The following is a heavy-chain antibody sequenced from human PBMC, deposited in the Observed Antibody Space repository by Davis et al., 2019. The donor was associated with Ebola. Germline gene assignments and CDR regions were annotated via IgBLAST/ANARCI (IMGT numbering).Heavy chain of an antibody. V-gene: IGHV7-4-1*02. CDR2: INTNTGNP. CDR1: GYTFTGYY. Sequence: AASVKVSCKASGYTFTGYYMHWVRQAPGQGLEWMGRINTNTGNPTYAPGFTGRFVFSLDTSVSTAYLQISSLKAEDTAVYYCTRGHDVGAILWNHNWFDPWGQGTLVTVSS. J-gene: IGHJ5*02. D-gene: IGHD3-16*01. CDR3: TRGHDVGAILWNHNWFDP.